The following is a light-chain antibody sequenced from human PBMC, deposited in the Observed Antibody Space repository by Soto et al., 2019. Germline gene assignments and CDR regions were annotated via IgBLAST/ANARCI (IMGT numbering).Light chain of an antibody. Sequence: QSALTQPASVSGSPGQSITISCTGTSSDVGGYDYVSWYQQQPGKAPKLMIYDVINRPSGVSNRFSGSKSGNTASLTISGLQPEDEADYYCSSYTTSSTQVVGTGTKLTVL. CDR3: SSYTTSSTQV. V-gene: IGLV2-14*03. J-gene: IGLJ1*01. CDR2: DVI. CDR1: SSDVGGYDY.